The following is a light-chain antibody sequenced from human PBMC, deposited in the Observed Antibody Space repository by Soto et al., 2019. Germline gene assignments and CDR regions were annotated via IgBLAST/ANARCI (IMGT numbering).Light chain of an antibody. J-gene: IGKJ4*01. CDR2: KAS. CDR3: QQYNSYPLT. CDR1: QSVSTW. V-gene: IGKV1-5*03. Sequence: DIQMTQSPSTLSASVGDRVTITCRASQSVSTWLAWYQRKPGKAPNLLVYKASSLESGVPSRFSGSGSGTKFTLTINSRKHDDSATYSCQQYNSYPLTFGGGTKVEIK.